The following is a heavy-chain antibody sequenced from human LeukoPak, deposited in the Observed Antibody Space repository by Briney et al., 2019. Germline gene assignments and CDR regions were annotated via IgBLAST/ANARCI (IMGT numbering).Heavy chain of an antibody. J-gene: IGHJ6*02. Sequence: PGGSLRLSCAASGFTFSSYWMHWVRQAPGKGLVWVSRINSDGSSTNYADSVKGRFTISRDNAKDTLYLQMNSLRAEDSAVYYCTRESRDFWTDYSYNYYGTDVWCQGTTVTVSS. CDR2: INSDGSST. D-gene: IGHD3/OR15-3a*01. CDR1: GFTFSSYW. V-gene: IGHV3-74*01. CDR3: TRESRDFWTDYSYNYYGTDV.